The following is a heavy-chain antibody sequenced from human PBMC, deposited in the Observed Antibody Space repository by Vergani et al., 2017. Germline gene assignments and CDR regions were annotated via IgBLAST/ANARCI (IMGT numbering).Heavy chain of an antibody. J-gene: IGHJ4*02. CDR1: GFTFSSYA. V-gene: IGHV3-23*01. CDR3: AKDNVPGYYDSSGYCDY. CDR2: ISGSGGFT. D-gene: IGHD3-22*01. Sequence: EVQLLESGGGLVQPGGSLRLSCAASGFTFSSYAMSWVRQAPGEGLEWVSGISGSGGFTYYADSVKGRFTISRDNSKNTMFLQMNNVRAEDTAVYYCAKDNVPGYYDSSGYCDYWGQGTLVTVSS.